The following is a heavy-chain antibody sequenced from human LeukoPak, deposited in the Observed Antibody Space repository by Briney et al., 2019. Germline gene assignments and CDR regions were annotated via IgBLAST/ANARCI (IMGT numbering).Heavy chain of an antibody. CDR1: GDSISSYY. V-gene: IGHV4-59*12. J-gene: IGHJ5*02. D-gene: IGHD4-17*01. CDR3: ARLLPPTTVTTFCWFDP. Sequence: SETLSLTCTVSGDSISSYYCSWIRQPPGKGLEWIGYIYYSGSTNYKPSLKSRVTISVDTSKNQFSLKLSSVTAADTAVYYCARLLPPTTVTTFCWFDPWGQGTLVTVSS. CDR2: IYYSGST.